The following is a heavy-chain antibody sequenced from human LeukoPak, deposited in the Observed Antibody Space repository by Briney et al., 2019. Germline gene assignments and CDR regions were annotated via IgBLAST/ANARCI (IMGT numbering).Heavy chain of an antibody. CDR3: ARGRGVVTAPGLNWFDP. CDR1: GGSISSSNW. D-gene: IGHD2-21*02. CDR2: IYHSGST. Sequence: SEILSLTCAVSGGSISSSNWWSWVRQPPGKGLEWIGEIYHSGSTNYNPSLKSRVTISVDTSKNQFSLKLSSVTAADTAVYYCARGRGVVTAPGLNWFDPWGQGTLVTVSS. V-gene: IGHV4-4*02. J-gene: IGHJ5*02.